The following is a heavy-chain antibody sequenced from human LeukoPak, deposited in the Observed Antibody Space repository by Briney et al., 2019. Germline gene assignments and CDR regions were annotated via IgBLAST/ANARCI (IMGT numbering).Heavy chain of an antibody. D-gene: IGHD1-1*01. CDR2: TNVGNGDT. CDR1: GYTFSSYV. J-gene: IGHJ4*02. Sequence: HRASVKVSCKASGYTFSSYVIHWLRRAPGQRLEWMGWTNVGNGDTKYSQKFQGRVTIARDTSASTAYMELSSPRSEDTAIYYCAKDRGGTGDFDYWGQGTLVTVSS. CDR3: AKDRGGTGDFDY. V-gene: IGHV1-3*01.